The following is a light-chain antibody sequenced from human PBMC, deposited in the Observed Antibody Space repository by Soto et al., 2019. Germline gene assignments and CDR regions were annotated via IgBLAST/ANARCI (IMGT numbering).Light chain of an antibody. Sequence: QSVLTQPPSASVTPGQRVTISCSGSSSNIGSNSVNWYQQLPGTAPQLLIYSNDRRPSGVPDRFSGSKSGTSASLAISGLQSEDEADYYCAAWDDSLNGYVFGTGTKVTV. V-gene: IGLV1-44*01. CDR2: SND. CDR1: SSNIGSNS. J-gene: IGLJ1*01. CDR3: AAWDDSLNGYV.